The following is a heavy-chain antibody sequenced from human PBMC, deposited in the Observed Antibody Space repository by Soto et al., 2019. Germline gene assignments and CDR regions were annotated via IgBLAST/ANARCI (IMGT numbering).Heavy chain of an antibody. J-gene: IGHJ4*02. CDR1: GFSLSTSGVG. CDR2: IYWNDDK. CDR3: AHSRSSPEPSVAGLNDY. D-gene: IGHD6-19*01. Sequence: SGPTLVNPTQTLTLTCPFSGFSLSTSGVGVGWVRQPPGKVLEWLALIYWNDDKRYSPSLKSRLTITKDTSKNQVVLTMTNMDPVDTATYYCAHSRSSPEPSVAGLNDYWGQGTLVTVSS. V-gene: IGHV2-5*01.